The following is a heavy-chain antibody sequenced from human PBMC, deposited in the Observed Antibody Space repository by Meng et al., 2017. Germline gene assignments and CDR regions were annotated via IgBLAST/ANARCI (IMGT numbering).Heavy chain of an antibody. J-gene: IGHJ4*02. V-gene: IGHV3-7*01. Sequence: GESLKISCAASGFTFSSYWMSWVRQAPGKGLEWVANIKQDGSEKYYAVSVKARLTITRDNAKTSLYLQMNSLRSEDTAVYYCARIIRYCSGGSCSPPYFFDYWGQGTLVTVSS. D-gene: IGHD2-15*01. CDR2: IKQDGSEK. CDR1: GFTFSSYW. CDR3: ARIIRYCSGGSCSPPYFFDY.